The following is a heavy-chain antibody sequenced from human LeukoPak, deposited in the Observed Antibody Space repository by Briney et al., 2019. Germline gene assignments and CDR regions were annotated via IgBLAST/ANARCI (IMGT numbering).Heavy chain of an antibody. J-gene: IGHJ4*02. CDR1: GFTFSSYA. Sequence: QSGGSLRLSCAASGFTFSSYAMHWVRQAPGKGLEGGAVISYDGNNKYYADSVKGRFTISRDNSKNTLYLQMNSLRAEDTAVYYCAGHYGSGSYYNLDYWGQGTLVTVSS. D-gene: IGHD3-10*01. V-gene: IGHV3-30-3*01. CDR2: ISYDGNNK. CDR3: AGHYGSGSYYNLDY.